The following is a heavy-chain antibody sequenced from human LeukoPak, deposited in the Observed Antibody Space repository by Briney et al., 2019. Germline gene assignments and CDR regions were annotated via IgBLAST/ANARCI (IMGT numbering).Heavy chain of an antibody. CDR2: ISYDGSNK. Sequence: GGSLRLSCAASGFTFSSYGMHWVRQAPGKGLEWVAVISYDGSNKYYADSVKGRFTISRDNSKNTLYLQMNSLRAEDTAVYYCAKEVGEPGDYWGQGTLVTVSS. V-gene: IGHV3-30*18. CDR1: GFTFSSYG. D-gene: IGHD1-14*01. J-gene: IGHJ4*02. CDR3: AKEVGEPGDY.